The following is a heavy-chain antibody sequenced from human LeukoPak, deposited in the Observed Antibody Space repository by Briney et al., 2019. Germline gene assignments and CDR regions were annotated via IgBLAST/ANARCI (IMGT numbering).Heavy chain of an antibody. J-gene: IGHJ4*02. Sequence: ASVKVSCKASGYTFTNYYVHWVRQVPGQGLEWVGIINPSGGSTSYTQKFQGRVTMTTDTSTSTAYMELRSLRSDDTAVYYCARPLGLWSGYPLRNWGQGTLVTVSS. CDR1: GYTFTNYY. CDR2: INPSGGST. V-gene: IGHV1-46*01. CDR3: ARPLGLWSGYPLRN. D-gene: IGHD3-3*01.